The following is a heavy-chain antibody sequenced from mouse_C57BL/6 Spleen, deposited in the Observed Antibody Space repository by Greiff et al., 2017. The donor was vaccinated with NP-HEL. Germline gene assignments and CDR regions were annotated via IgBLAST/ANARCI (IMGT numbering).Heavy chain of an antibody. V-gene: IGHV1-82*01. CDR1: GYAFSSSW. D-gene: IGHD2-4*01. Sequence: VQLQQSGPELVKPGASVKISCKASGYAFSSSWMNWVKQRPGKGLEWIGRIYPGDGDTNYNGKFKGKATLTADKSSSTAYMQRSSLTSEDSAVYFCAREYDYDVRVWFAYWGQGTLVTVSA. J-gene: IGHJ3*01. CDR3: AREYDYDVRVWFAY. CDR2: IYPGDGDT.